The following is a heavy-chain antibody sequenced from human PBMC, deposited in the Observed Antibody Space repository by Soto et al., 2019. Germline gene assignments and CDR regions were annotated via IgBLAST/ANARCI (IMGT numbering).Heavy chain of an antibody. Sequence: QVQLVESGGGVVQPGRSLRLSCAASGFTFSSYGMHWVRQAPGKGLEWVAVISYDGSNKYYADSVKGRFTISRDNSKNTLYLQMNSLRAEDTAVYYCAKGVGRYFDWLELREYYFDYWGQGTLVTVSS. CDR2: ISYDGSNK. CDR3: AKGVGRYFDWLELREYYFDY. D-gene: IGHD3-9*01. CDR1: GFTFSSYG. V-gene: IGHV3-30*18. J-gene: IGHJ4*02.